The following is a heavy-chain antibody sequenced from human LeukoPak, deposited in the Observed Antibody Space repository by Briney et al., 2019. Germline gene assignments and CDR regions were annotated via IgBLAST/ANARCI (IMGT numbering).Heavy chain of an antibody. J-gene: IGHJ3*02. CDR2: INHSGST. V-gene: IGHV4-34*01. CDR3: ARGIVGAPRDGDAFDI. Sequence: PSETLSLTCAVYGGSFSGYCWSWIRQPPGKGLEWIGEINHSGSTNYNPSLKSRVTISVDTSKNQFSLKLSSVTAADTAVYYCARGIVGAPRDGDAFDIWGQGTMVTVSS. D-gene: IGHD1-26*01. CDR1: GGSFSGYC.